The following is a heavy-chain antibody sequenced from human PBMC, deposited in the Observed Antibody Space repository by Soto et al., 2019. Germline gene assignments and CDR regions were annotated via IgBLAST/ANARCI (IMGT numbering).Heavy chain of an antibody. CDR2: IESGGSI. J-gene: IGHJ3*02. V-gene: IGHV3-53*01. Sequence: VQLVESGGGLIQPGGSLRLSCAASGVTVNTNYMSWVRQSPGKGLEWVSLIESGGSIYYADSVKGRFTISRDNFKNTLSLQMNSLRVEDTAVYYCASTTVWKDAFEIWGQGTLVSVSS. D-gene: IGHD3-16*01. CDR1: GVTVNTNY. CDR3: ASTTVWKDAFEI.